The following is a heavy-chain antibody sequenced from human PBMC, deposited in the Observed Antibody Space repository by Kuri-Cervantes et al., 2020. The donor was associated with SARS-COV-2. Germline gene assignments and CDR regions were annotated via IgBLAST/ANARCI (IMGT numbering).Heavy chain of an antibody. CDR1: GGTFSSYA. CDR2: IIPIFGTA. V-gene: IGHV1-69*05. J-gene: IGHJ4*02. CDR3: ARGTPTALLGLSDLCFDY. Sequence: SVKVSCKASGGTFSSYAICWVRQAPGQGLEWMGGIIPIFGTANYAQKFQGRVTITTDESTSTAYMELSSLRSEDTAVYYCARGTPTALLGLSDLCFDYWGQGTLVTVSS. D-gene: IGHD2-15*01.